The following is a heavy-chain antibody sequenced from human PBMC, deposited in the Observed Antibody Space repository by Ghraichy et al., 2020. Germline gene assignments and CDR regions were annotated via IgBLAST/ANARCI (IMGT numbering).Heavy chain of an antibody. V-gene: IGHV4-34*01. J-gene: IGHJ5*02. D-gene: IGHD6-6*01. CDR1: GGSFSGYY. CDR3: ARGTDIAARPRVRFDP. CDR2: INHSGST. Sequence: SETLSLTCAVYGGSFSGYYWSWIRQPPGKGLEWIGEINHSGSTNYNPSLKSRVTISVDTSKNQFSLKLSSVTAADTAVYYCARGTDIAARPRVRFDPWGQGTLVTVSS.